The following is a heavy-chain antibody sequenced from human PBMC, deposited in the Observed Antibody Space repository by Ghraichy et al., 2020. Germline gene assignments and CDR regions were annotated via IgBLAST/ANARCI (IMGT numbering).Heavy chain of an antibody. V-gene: IGHV3-21*01. J-gene: IGHJ6*02. CDR1: GFTFSSYS. CDR2: ISSSSSYI. CDR3: ARDGRFLEWLFIGYYYYGMDV. Sequence: GGSLRLSCAASGFTFSSYSMNWVRQAPGKGLEWVSSISSSSSYIYYADSVKGRFTISRDNAKNSLYLQMNSLRAEDTAVYYCARDGRFLEWLFIGYYYYGMDVWGQGTTVTVSS. D-gene: IGHD3-3*01.